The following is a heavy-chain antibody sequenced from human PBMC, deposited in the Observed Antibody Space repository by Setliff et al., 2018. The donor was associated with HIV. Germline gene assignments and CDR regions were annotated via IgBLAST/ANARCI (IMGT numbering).Heavy chain of an antibody. CDR2: FDPEDGET. J-gene: IGHJ5*02. V-gene: IGHV1-24*01. D-gene: IGHD6-19*01. CDR3: ARAMSVADWFDP. CDR1: GYTLTELS. Sequence: ASVKVSCKVSGYTLTELSMHWVRQAPGKGLEWMGRFDPEDGETIYAQKFQGRVTMTEDTSTDTAYMELSSLRSDDTAFYYCARAMSVADWFDPWGQGSLVTVSS.